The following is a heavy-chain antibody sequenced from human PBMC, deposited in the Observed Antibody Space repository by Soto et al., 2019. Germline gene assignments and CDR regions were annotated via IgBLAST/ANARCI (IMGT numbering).Heavy chain of an antibody. CDR1: GYSFTSYW. V-gene: IGHV5-51*01. Sequence: GESLQISCTGVGYSFTSYWIGCVRQMPGKGLEWIGIIYPGDSDTRYSPSFQGQVTISADKSITTAYLQWSSLKASDTAMYYCARGYCTTTICDPWFDPWGEGTLVTVSS. J-gene: IGHJ5*02. D-gene: IGHD2-2*01. CDR3: ARGYCTTTICDPWFDP. CDR2: IYPGDSDT.